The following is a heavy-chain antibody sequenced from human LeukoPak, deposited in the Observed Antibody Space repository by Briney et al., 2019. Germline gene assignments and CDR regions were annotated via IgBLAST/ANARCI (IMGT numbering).Heavy chain of an antibody. D-gene: IGHD4-17*01. Sequence: GGSLRLSCAASGFTFSNYVMSWGRQAPGKGLEWVSDISGSGGSTHYADSVKGRFTISRENSQNTLFLQMNSLRAEDTAVYYCAKDGYGVLDYWGQGTLVTVSS. CDR1: GFTFSNYV. CDR3: AKDGYGVLDY. V-gene: IGHV3-23*01. CDR2: ISGSGGST. J-gene: IGHJ4*02.